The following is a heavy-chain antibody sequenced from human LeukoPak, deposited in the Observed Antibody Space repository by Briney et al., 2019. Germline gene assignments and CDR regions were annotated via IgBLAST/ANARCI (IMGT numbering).Heavy chain of an antibody. CDR3: AKGFGGLFYDAFDI. Sequence: GGSLRLSCVASGFTFSSYAMSWVRQAPGKGLEWVSAISSSGDNTYYADSVKGRFTFSRDNSRNTLYLQMNSLTAEDTALYYCAKGFGGLFYDAFDIWGQGTMVTVSS. V-gene: IGHV3-23*01. CDR2: ISSSGDNT. CDR1: GFTFSSYA. D-gene: IGHD4-23*01. J-gene: IGHJ3*02.